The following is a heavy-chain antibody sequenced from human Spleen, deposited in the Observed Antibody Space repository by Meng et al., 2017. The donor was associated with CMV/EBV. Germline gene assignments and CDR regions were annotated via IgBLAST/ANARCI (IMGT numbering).Heavy chain of an antibody. J-gene: IGHJ6*02. D-gene: IGHD3-3*01. Sequence: GESLKISCAASGFTFSSYSMNWVRQAPGKGLEWVSVIHSGGSTYYAESVKGRFSFSRDNSKNTLYLQMNSLRVEDTAVYYCARLGITIFGVVIFDYYGMDVWGQGTTVTVSS. V-gene: IGHV3-53*01. CDR2: IHSGGST. CDR3: ARLGITIFGVVIFDYYGMDV. CDR1: GFTFSSYS.